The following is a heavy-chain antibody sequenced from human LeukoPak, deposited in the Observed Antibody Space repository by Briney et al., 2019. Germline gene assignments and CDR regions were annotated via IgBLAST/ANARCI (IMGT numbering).Heavy chain of an antibody. Sequence: SETLSLTCTVSGGSISSYYWSWIRQPAGKGLEWIGRIYTSGSTNYNPSLKSRVTMSVDTSKNQFSLKLSSVTAADTAVYYCARVAPGYCSSTSCYRYNWFDPWGQGTLVTVSS. CDR3: ARVAPGYCSSTSCYRYNWFDP. V-gene: IGHV4-4*07. CDR1: GGSISSYY. J-gene: IGHJ5*02. CDR2: IYTSGST. D-gene: IGHD2-2*01.